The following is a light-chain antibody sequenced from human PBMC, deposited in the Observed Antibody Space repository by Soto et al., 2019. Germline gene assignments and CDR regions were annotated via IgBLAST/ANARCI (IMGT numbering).Light chain of an antibody. J-gene: IGKJ2*01. CDR1: QSVLYFPGKRNF. V-gene: IGKV4-1*01. Sequence: DIVMTQSPDSLAVSLGERATINCKSSQSVLYFPGKRNFLACYRQKAGQPPKLFIYRASTRESGVPDRISGSGSGTDFTLTISSLQAEDVAVYYCQQYYSLPYTFGQGTKLEIK. CDR3: QQYYSLPYT. CDR2: RAS.